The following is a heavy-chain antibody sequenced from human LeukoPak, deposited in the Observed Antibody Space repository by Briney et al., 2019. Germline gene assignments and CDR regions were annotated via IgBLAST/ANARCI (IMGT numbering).Heavy chain of an antibody. D-gene: IGHD5-24*01. CDR1: GYTFTSYH. CDR2: INPSGGGA. Sequence: VASVKVSCKASGYTFTSYHVHWVRQAPGHGLEWMGLINPSGGGASYAQKFQGRVTMTSDTSTSTVYMELSSLRSEDTAVYYCARARVMATIRPYFDYWGQGTLVIVSS. V-gene: IGHV1-46*01. J-gene: IGHJ4*02. CDR3: ARARVMATIRPYFDY.